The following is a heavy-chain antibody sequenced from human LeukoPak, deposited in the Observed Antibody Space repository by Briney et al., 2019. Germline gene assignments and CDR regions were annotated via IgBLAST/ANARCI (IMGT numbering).Heavy chain of an antibody. CDR3: AKGSGGSLVGH. D-gene: IGHD1-26*01. V-gene: IGHV3-30*18. CDR1: GFTFSSYG. J-gene: IGHJ1*01. Sequence: QPGGSLRLSCAASGFTFSSYGVHWVRQAPGKGLEWVAVISYDGSNKYYADSVKGRFTISRDNSKNTLYLQMNSLRAEDTAVYYCAKGSGGSLVGHWGQGTLVTVSS. CDR2: ISYDGSNK.